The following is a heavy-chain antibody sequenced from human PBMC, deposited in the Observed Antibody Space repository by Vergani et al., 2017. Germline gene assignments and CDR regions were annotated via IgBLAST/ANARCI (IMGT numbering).Heavy chain of an antibody. J-gene: IGHJ4*02. CDR1: GFTFSSYG. Sequence: QVQLVESGGGVVQPGRSLRLSCAASGFTFSSYGMHWVRQAPGNGLEWVAVISYDGSNKYYADSVKGRFTISRDNSKNTLYLQMNSLRAEDTAVYYCAKDREMVVAATWGDYWGQGTLVTVSS. CDR3: AKDREMVVAATWGDY. D-gene: IGHD2-15*01. V-gene: IGHV3-30*18. CDR2: ISYDGSNK.